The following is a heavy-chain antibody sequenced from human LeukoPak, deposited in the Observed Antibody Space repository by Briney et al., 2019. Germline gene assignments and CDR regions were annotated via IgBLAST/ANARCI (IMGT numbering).Heavy chain of an antibody. D-gene: IGHD3-22*01. CDR3: TRDRHDSSGHYDDYYYMDV. J-gene: IGHJ6*03. CDR2: IYPSGST. Sequence: SETLSLTCTVSGGSIRSGSYYWSWIRQPAGKGLEWIGRIYPSGSTNYNPSLKSRVTISLVTSKNQFSLKLSSVTAADTAVYYCTRDRHDSSGHYDDYYYMDVWGTGTTVTVSS. CDR1: GGSIRSGSYY. V-gene: IGHV4-61*02.